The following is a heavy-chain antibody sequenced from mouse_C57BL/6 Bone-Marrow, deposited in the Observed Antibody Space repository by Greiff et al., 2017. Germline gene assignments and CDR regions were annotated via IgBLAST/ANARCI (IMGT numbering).Heavy chain of an antibody. J-gene: IGHJ1*03. D-gene: IGHD2-5*01. CDR3: ASPYYSNYYYFDV. CDR1: GYTFTSYW. V-gene: IGHV1-55*01. CDR2: IYPGSGST. Sequence: VQLQQSGAELVKPGASVKMSCKASGYTFTSYWITWVKQRPGKGLEWIGDIYPGSGSTNYNEKFKGKATLTVDTSTSTAYMQLSSLTSEDSAVYYCASPYYSNYYYFDVWGTGTTVTVTS.